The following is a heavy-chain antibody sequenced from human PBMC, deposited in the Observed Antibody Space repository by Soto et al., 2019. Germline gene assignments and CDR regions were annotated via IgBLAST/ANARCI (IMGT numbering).Heavy chain of an antibody. CDR3: ARGGYYDNFWKKLNYYGLDV. J-gene: IGHJ6*02. CDR1: GYTFIRYG. V-gene: IGHV1-18*01. Sequence: QVQLVQSAAEVKKPGASVKVTCKASGYTFIRYGIPWVRQAPGHGLAWVGWISPYNDYSEYAQKFHGRVTMTTDTSSRTVTMALRGLRSDDTAVYYCARGGYYDNFWKKLNYYGLDVWGQGTTVTVSS. CDR2: ISPYNDYS. D-gene: IGHD3-16*01.